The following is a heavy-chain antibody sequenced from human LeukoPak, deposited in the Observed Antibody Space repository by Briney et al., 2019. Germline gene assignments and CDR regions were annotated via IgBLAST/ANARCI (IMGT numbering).Heavy chain of an antibody. CDR2: IYRSGST. V-gene: IGHV4-30-2*01. CDR3: ARGGGFYGSGTTHFDY. D-gene: IGHD3-10*01. Sequence: SETLSLTCAVSGGSITSGAYAWSWIRQPPGKGLDWIGYIYRSGSTSYKPSLKSRLSITIDKSKNQFSLNLRSVTAADTAFYYCARGGGFYGSGTTHFDYWGQGTLATVSS. J-gene: IGHJ4*02. CDR1: GGSITSGAYA.